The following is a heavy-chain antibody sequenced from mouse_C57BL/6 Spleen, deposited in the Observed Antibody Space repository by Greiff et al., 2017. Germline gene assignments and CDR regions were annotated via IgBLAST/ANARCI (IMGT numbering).Heavy chain of an antibody. CDR2: IAPSDSYT. V-gene: IGHV1-50*01. CDR1: GYTFTSYW. Sequence: QVQLQQPGAELVKPGASVKLSCKASGYTFTSYWMQWVKQRPGQGLEWIGEIAPSDSYTNYNQKFKGKATLTVDTSPSTAYMQLSSLTSEETAVYYCARSGGNSFDYWGQGTTLTVSS. J-gene: IGHJ2*01. CDR3: ARSGGNSFDY. D-gene: IGHD3-1*01.